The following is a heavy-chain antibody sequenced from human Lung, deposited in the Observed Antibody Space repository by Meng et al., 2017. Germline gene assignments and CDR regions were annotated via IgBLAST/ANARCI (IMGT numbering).Heavy chain of an antibody. CDR1: GFTFSRNA. J-gene: IGHJ4*02. CDR3: ARNNYGDYYFDY. CDR2: ISYDGSNQ. Sequence: VELVGSGGGVVQPARSLRLSCAASGFTFSRNAMHWVRQAPGKGLEWVAAISYDGSNQHYADSVKGRFTISRDNSENTLYLQMNSLRAEDTAVYYCARNNYGDYYFDYWGQGTLVTVSS. V-gene: IGHV3-30*01. D-gene: IGHD4-17*01.